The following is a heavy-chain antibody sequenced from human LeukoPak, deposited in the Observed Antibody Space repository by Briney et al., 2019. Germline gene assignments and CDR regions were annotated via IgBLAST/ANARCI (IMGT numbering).Heavy chain of an antibody. Sequence: SETLSRTCTVSGGSISSYYWSWIRKPPGKGLEWIGYIYYSGSTNYNPSLKSRVTISVDTSKNQFSLKLSSVTAADTAVYYCARGRIAALYYWGQGTLVTVSS. V-gene: IGHV4-59*01. CDR2: IYYSGST. CDR1: GGSISSYY. CDR3: ARGRIAALYY. J-gene: IGHJ4*02. D-gene: IGHD6-13*01.